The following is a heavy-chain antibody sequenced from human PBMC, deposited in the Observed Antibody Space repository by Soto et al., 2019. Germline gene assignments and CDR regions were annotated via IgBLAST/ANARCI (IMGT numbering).Heavy chain of an antibody. CDR2: ISSSSSYI. J-gene: IGHJ4*02. V-gene: IGHV3-21*01. CDR3: ARDPKNGALDY. CDR1: GFTFSSYS. Sequence: GGSLRLSCAASGFTFSSYSMNWVRQAPGKGLEWVSSISSSSSYIYYADSVKGRFTISRDNAKNSLYLQMNSLRAEDTVVYFCARDPKNGALDYWGQGTLVTVSS.